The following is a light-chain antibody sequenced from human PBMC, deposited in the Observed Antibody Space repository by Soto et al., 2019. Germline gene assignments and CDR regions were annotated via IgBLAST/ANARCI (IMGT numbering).Light chain of an antibody. CDR3: SSFADSKSLV. CDR1: SSDVGGYNY. J-gene: IGLJ1*01. V-gene: IGLV2-8*01. CDR2: EVS. Sequence: QSVLTQPPSASGSPGQSVTISCTGTSSDVGGYNYVSWYQQHPGKAPKLMIYEVSKRPSGVPDRFSGSKSGNTASLTVPGLQVKDETIFYCSSFADSKSLVFGTGPKVTVL.